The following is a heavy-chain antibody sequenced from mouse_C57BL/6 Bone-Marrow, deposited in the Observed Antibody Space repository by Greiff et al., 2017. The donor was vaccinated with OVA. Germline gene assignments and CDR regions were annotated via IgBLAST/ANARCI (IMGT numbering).Heavy chain of an antibody. D-gene: IGHD2-5*01. CDR3: TRGYSNYYAMDY. Sequence: QVQLQQSGAELVRPGASVTLSCKASGYTFTDYEMHWVKQTPVHGLEWIGAIDPETGGTAYNQKFKGKAILTADKSSCTAYMGLRSLTSEDSAVYYCTRGYSNYYAMDYWGQGTSVTVSS. CDR2: IDPETGGT. CDR1: GYTFTDYE. J-gene: IGHJ4*01. V-gene: IGHV1-15*01.